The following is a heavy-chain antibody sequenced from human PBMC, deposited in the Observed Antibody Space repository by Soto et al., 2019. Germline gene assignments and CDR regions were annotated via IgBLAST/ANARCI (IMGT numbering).Heavy chain of an antibody. J-gene: IGHJ4*02. Sequence: QVQLQQWGAGLLKPSETLSLTCAVYGGSFSGYYWSWIRQPPGKGLEWIGEINHSGSTNYNPSLKSRVTISVDPSKNQFSLKLSSVTAAATAVYYCARRRLGCSGGSCHFGNWCQGTLVTVSS. D-gene: IGHD2-15*01. CDR1: GGSFSGYY. CDR2: INHSGST. CDR3: ARRRLGCSGGSCHFGN. V-gene: IGHV4-34*01.